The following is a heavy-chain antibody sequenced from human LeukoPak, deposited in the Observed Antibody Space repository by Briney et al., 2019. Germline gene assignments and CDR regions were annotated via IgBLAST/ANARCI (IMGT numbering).Heavy chain of an antibody. Sequence: GGSLRLSCAASGFTFSSYSMNWIRQAPGKGLEWVSSISSSSSYIYYADSVKGRFTISRDNAKNSLYLQMNRLRAEDTAVYYCARERAPSRYYYGSGSYFGAFDIWGQGTMVTVSS. D-gene: IGHD3-10*01. J-gene: IGHJ3*02. CDR2: ISSSSSYI. CDR1: GFTFSSYS. V-gene: IGHV3-21*01. CDR3: ARERAPSRYYYGSGSYFGAFDI.